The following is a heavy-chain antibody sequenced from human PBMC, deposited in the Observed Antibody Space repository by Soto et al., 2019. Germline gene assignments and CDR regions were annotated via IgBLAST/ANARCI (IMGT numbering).Heavy chain of an antibody. CDR1: GYTFTNYG. CDR2: INPYNGNT. Sequence: ASLKVSCKASGYTFTNYGITWVRQAPGQGLEWMGWINPYNGNTNYAQSLQGRVTMTTDTSTSTAFMELRSLRSDDTAVYYCARLGRCXTYYCYYMDVWGQGTTVTVSS. D-gene: IGHD3-16*01. CDR3: ARLGRCXTYYCYYMDV. J-gene: IGHJ6*03. V-gene: IGHV1-18*01.